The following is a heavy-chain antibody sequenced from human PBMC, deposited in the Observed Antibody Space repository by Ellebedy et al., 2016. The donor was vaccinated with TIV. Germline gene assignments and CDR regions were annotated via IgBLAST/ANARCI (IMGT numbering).Heavy chain of an antibody. CDR1: GGSISSGYY. CDR2: IYHSGST. V-gene: IGHV4-38-2*02. CDR3: ARSYCSNGVCAYYHYYGMDV. D-gene: IGHD2-8*01. Sequence: SETLSLTCTVSGGSISSGYYWGWIRQPPGKGLEWIGSIYHSGSTYYNPSLKSRVTISVDTSKNQFSLKLSSVTAADTAVYYCARSYCSNGVCAYYHYYGMDVWGQGTTVTVSS. J-gene: IGHJ6*02.